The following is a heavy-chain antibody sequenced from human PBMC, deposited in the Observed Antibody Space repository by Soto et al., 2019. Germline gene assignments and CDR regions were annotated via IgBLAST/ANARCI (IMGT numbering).Heavy chain of an antibody. CDR3: ARVGHDFWSGYPDV. Sequence: PVGSLRLSCAASGFTFSSYEMNWVRQAPGKGLEWVSYISSSGSTIYYADSVKGRFTISRDNAKNSLYLQMNSLRAEDTAVYYCARVGHDFWSGYPDVWGQGTTVTVSS. CDR2: ISSSGSTI. J-gene: IGHJ6*02. CDR1: GFTFSSYE. D-gene: IGHD3-3*01. V-gene: IGHV3-48*03.